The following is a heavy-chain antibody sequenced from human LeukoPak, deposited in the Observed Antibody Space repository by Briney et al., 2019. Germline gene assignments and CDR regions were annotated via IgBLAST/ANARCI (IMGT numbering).Heavy chain of an antibody. CDR3: AREQWLIGYYFDY. V-gene: IGHV3-30*02. Sequence: GGSLRLSCAASGFTFSSYGMHWVRQAPGKGLEWVAFIRYDGSNKYYADSVKGRFTISRDNSKNTLYLQMNSLRVDDTAVYYCAREQWLIGYYFDYWGQGTLVTVS. CDR2: IRYDGSNK. CDR1: GFTFSSYG. D-gene: IGHD6-19*01. J-gene: IGHJ4*02.